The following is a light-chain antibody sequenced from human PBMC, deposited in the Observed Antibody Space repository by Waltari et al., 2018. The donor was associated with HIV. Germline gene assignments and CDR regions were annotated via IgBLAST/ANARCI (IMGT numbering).Light chain of an antibody. CDR1: QSISTSY. V-gene: IGKV3-20*01. J-gene: IGKJ1*01. Sequence: ETVLTQSPGTLSLSPGDRATLSCRASQSISTSYLAWYQQKRGQAPRLLISGISSRATGIPDRFSGSGSGTDFTLTISRLEPEDSAVYFCQQYGNSWTFGQGTKVEIK. CDR3: QQYGNSWT. CDR2: GIS.